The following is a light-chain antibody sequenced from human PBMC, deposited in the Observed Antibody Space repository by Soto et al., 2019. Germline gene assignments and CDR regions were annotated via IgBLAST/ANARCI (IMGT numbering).Light chain of an antibody. CDR3: SSFTSTSTDV. CDR1: NSDVGGCNC. Sequence: QSALTQPASVSGSPGQSITISCTGTNSDVGGCNCVSWYQQHPGKAPKIMLYEVNNRPSGVSNRFSGSKSGNTASLTISGLQTEDEADYYCSSFTSTSTDVFGPGTKLTVL. J-gene: IGLJ1*01. V-gene: IGLV2-14*01. CDR2: EVN.